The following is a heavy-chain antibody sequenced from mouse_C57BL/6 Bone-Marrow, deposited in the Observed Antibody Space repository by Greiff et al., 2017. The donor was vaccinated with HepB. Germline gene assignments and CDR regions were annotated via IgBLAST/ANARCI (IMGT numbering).Heavy chain of an antibody. CDR3: VLPVTTVVATYYFDY. J-gene: IGHJ2*01. Sequence: VQLQQPGAELVMPGASVKLSCKASGYTFTSYWMHWVKQRPGQGLEWIGEIDPSDSYTNYNQKFKGKSTLTVDKSSSTAYMQLSSLTSEDSAVYYCVLPVTTVVATYYFDYWGQGTTLTVSS. CDR2: IDPSDSYT. V-gene: IGHV1-69*01. CDR1: GYTFTSYW. D-gene: IGHD1-1*01.